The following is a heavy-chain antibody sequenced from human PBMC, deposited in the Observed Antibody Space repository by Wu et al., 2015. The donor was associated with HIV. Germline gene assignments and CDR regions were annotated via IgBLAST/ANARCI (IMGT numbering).Heavy chain of an antibody. J-gene: IGHJ6*03. CDR2: INPSGGST. D-gene: IGHD3-3*01. V-gene: IGHV1-46*01. Sequence: QVQMVQSGAEVKKPGASVKVSCKASGYTFTSYYMHWVRQAPGQGLEWMGIINPSGGSTTYAQKFQGRVTMTRDTSTSTVYMELSSLRSEDTAVYYCARGPRGANYDFWSGYYRGPYYYYYMDVWGKGTTVTVSS. CDR1: GYTFTSYY. CDR3: ARGPRGANYDFWSGYYRGPYYYYYMDV.